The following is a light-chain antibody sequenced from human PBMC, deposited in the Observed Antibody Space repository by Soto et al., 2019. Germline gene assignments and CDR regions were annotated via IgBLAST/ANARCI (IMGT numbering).Light chain of an antibody. Sequence: QSALTQAASVPGSPGQSITISCTGTSSDVGGYKFVSWYQHHPGKAPKLMISEVSNRPSGVSNRFSGSKSGNTASLTISGLQVEDEADYYCASYSSSSTLYVFGTGTKVNRP. J-gene: IGLJ1*01. CDR3: ASYSSSSTLYV. CDR1: SSDVGGYKF. V-gene: IGLV2-14*01. CDR2: EVS.